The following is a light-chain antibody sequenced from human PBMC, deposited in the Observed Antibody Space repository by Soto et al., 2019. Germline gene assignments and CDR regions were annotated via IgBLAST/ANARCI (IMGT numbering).Light chain of an antibody. CDR1: TSNIGTDT. CDR2: GNT. J-gene: IGLJ3*02. V-gene: IGLV1-44*01. Sequence: QSVLTQPPSASGAPGQRVTISCSGSTSNIGTDTVNWYQQLPGTAPKLLIYGNTQRPSGVPDRFSGSKSATSASLAISGLQSEDEADYYCAAWDDSLNGWVFGGGTKLTVL. CDR3: AAWDDSLNGWV.